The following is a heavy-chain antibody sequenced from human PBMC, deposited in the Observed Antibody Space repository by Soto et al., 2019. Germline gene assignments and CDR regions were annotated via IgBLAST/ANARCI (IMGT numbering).Heavy chain of an antibody. CDR2: ISTSGNNI. CDR1: GFCFSDYH. Sequence: PGGSLRLSCAASGFCFSDYHMSWIRQAPGKGLEWVAYISTSGNNIYYGDSVKGRFTVSRENAKNSLYLQMNSLRAEDTALYYCARDFWSGPVDYWGQGTLVTVSS. J-gene: IGHJ4*02. CDR3: ARDFWSGPVDY. D-gene: IGHD3-3*01. V-gene: IGHV3-11*01.